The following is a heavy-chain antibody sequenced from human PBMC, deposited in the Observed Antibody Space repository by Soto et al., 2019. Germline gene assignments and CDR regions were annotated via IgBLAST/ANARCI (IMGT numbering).Heavy chain of an antibody. V-gene: IGHV1-69*01. J-gene: IGHJ3*02. D-gene: IGHD5-12*01. CDR3: EGRRDGYRGAFDI. CDR1: GGTFSSYA. CDR2: IIPIFGTA. Sequence: QVQLVQSGAEVKKPGSSVKVSCKASGGTFSSYAISWVRQAPGQGLEWMGGIIPIFGTANYAQKFQGRVTITADESTSTAYMALSSRRSADTAVSYCEGRRDGYRGAFDIWGQGTMVTVSS.